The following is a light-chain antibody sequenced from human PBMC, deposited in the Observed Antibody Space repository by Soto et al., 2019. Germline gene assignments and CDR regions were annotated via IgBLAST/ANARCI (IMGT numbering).Light chain of an antibody. Sequence: DIQMTQSPSSLSASVGDRVTITCRAGQSISNYLNWYQQKPGKAPKHLIYAASSLKSGVLSRFSGSGSGTEFTLSISSLQPEDFATYYCQQTYSTPYTFGQGTKLEMK. CDR3: QQTYSTPYT. CDR2: AAS. CDR1: QSISNY. V-gene: IGKV1-39*01. J-gene: IGKJ2*01.